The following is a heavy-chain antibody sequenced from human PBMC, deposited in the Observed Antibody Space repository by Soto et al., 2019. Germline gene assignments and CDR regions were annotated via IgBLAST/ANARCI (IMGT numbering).Heavy chain of an antibody. J-gene: IGHJ4*02. V-gene: IGHV5-51*01. CDR1: GFSFTTYW. CDR3: ARRGPNESSGYYEGLYFVY. CDR2: IYPGDSEI. D-gene: IGHD3-22*01. Sequence: GESLKISCKGSGFSFTTYWIGWVRQMPGKGLEWMVIIYPGDSEIRYSPSLQGQVTISADKSISTAYLQWSSLKASDTAMYHCARRGPNESSGYYEGLYFVYGGQGTLLTVSS.